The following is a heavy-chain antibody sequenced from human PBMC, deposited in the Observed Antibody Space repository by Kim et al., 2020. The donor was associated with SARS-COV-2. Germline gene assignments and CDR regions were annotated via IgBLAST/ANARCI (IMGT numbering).Heavy chain of an antibody. CDR3: AKDHPAAGDWFDP. V-gene: IGHV3-23*01. J-gene: IGHJ5*02. Sequence: YATSVKGRFTSSSDNSKNTLYLQMNSLRAEDTAVYYCAKDHPAAGDWFDPWGQGTLVTVSS. D-gene: IGHD6-13*01.